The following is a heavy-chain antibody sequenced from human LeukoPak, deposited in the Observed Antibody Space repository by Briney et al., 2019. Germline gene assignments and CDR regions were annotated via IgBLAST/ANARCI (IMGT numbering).Heavy chain of an antibody. CDR1: GDSLSSGDYT. D-gene: IGHD3-22*01. CDR3: ARGPYSYDSSGAFDI. Sequence: LQTLCLTCTVSGDSLSSGDYTWSWIPQPPGKGLEWIVRISSRGSTNYNPSLKSRVTISVDTSKNQFSLKLSSVTAADTAVYFCARGPYSYDSSGAFDIWGQGTMVTVSS. J-gene: IGHJ3*02. CDR2: ISSRGST. V-gene: IGHV4-61*02.